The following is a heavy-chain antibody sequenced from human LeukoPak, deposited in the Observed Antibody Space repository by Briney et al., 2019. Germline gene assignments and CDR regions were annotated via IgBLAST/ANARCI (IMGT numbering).Heavy chain of an antibody. D-gene: IGHD3-22*01. J-gene: IGHJ4*02. Sequence: GGSLRLSRAASGFTFSSYAMHWVRQAPGKGLEWVAVISYDGSNKYYADSVKGRFTISRDNSKNTLYLQMNSLRAEDTAVYYCARDRRPTRITMIVVVPVVFDYWGQGTLVTVSS. CDR1: GFTFSSYA. CDR2: ISYDGSNK. CDR3: ARDRRPTRITMIVVVPVVFDY. V-gene: IGHV3-30-3*01.